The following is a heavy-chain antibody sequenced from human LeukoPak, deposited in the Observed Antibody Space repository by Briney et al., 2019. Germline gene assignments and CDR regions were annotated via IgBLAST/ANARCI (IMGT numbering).Heavy chain of an antibody. CDR1: GFTFSSYA. J-gene: IGHJ4*02. Sequence: LPGGSLRLSCAASGFTFSSYAMSWVRQVPGKGLEWDSAMSGSGSDTYYADSVKGRFTISRDNSKSTLYLQMNSLRAEDTALYYCAKDLGGEGGSGFPGYWGQGTLVTVSS. D-gene: IGHD3-10*01. V-gene: IGHV3-23*01. CDR3: AKDLGGEGGSGFPGY. CDR2: MSGSGSDT.